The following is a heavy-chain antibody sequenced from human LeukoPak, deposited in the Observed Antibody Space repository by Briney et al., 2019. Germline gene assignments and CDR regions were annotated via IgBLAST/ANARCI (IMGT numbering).Heavy chain of an antibody. Sequence: GGSLRLSCVASGFTFSSYAMHWVRQAPGKGLEYVSAISSNGGSTYYANSVKGRFTISRDNSKNTLYLQMGSLRAEDMAVYYCASGSGYPDYWGQGTLVTVSS. CDR2: ISSNGGST. D-gene: IGHD3-3*01. J-gene: IGHJ4*02. CDR1: GFTFSSYA. CDR3: ASGSGYPDY. V-gene: IGHV3-64*01.